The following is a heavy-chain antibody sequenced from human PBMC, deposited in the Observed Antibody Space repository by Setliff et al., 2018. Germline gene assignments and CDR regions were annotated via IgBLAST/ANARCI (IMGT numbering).Heavy chain of an antibody. D-gene: IGHD1-7*01. Sequence: PGGSLRLSCAASGFTFSTYAMSWVRQAPEKGLEWVSTIYSGDRNTFYTDSVKGRFAIFRDGSKNTLYLQMTSLRAEDTAVYYCAKPQVELRWGFESWGQGTLVTVSS. CDR1: GFTFSTYA. V-gene: IGHV3-23*03. CDR2: IYSGDRNT. CDR3: AKPQVELRWGFES. J-gene: IGHJ4*02.